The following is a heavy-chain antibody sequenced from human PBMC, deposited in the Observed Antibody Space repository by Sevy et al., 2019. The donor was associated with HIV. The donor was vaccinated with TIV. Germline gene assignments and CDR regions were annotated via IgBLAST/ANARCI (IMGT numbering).Heavy chain of an antibody. D-gene: IGHD2-8*01. V-gene: IGHV3-23*01. Sequence: GGSLGLSCAASGFTFSKYSMSWVRQPPGKGLEWVSTLSFGCGEINYADSVKGLFTISRDNSKSSVYLQMNNLRPEDTAVYYCAREGCTKPHDYWGQGTLVTVSS. CDR1: GFTFSKYS. J-gene: IGHJ4*02. CDR3: AREGCTKPHDY. CDR2: LSFGCGEI.